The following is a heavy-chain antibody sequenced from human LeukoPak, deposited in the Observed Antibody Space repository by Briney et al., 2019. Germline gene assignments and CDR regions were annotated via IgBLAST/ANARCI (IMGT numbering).Heavy chain of an antibody. Sequence: GGSLRLSCAASGFTFSDYAMSWVRQAPEKGLEWVSSISGNGVGTYYADSVKGRFAISRDNSKSTLYLQMNSLRAEDTAMYYCARDSSIPYWGQGTLVTVSS. CDR1: GFTFSDYA. CDR3: ARDSSIPY. V-gene: IGHV3-23*01. J-gene: IGHJ4*02. CDR2: ISGNGVGT. D-gene: IGHD2-2*02.